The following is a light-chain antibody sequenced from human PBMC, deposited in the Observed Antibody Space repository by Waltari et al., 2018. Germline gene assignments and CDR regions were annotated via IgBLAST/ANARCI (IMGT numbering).Light chain of an antibody. CDR1: QNINNW. CDR2: KAS. J-gene: IGKJ1*01. CDR3: QQYGGYPWT. V-gene: IGKV1-5*03. Sequence: DIKMTQSPSTLSASLGDRVTITCRASQNINNWVAWYQQKPGKAPNLLIYKASSLESGVPSRFSGSGSGAEFTLTISSLQPDDSATYYCQQYGGYPWTFGQGTKVEIK.